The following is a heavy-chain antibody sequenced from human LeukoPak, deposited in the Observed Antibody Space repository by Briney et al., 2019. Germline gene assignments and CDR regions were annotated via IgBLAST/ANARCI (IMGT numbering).Heavy chain of an antibody. J-gene: IGHJ4*02. CDR1: GFTFSNYA. CDR2: ISGSGGSP. V-gene: IGHV3-23*01. CDR3: ARKYCSSTSCYGPLFDY. D-gene: IGHD2-2*01. Sequence: QAGGSLRLSCAASGFTFSNYAMSWVRQAPGKGLEWVSGISGSGGSPHYADSVKGRFSISRDNSKNTLYMQMNSLRVEDTAVYYCARKYCSSTSCYGPLFDYWGQGTLVTVSS.